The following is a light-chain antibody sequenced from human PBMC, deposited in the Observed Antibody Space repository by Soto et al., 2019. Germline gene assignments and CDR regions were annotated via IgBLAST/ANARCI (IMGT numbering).Light chain of an antibody. CDR2: GAS. Sequence: EFVLTQSPGTLSLSPGERATLSCRASQSVSSSYLAWYQQRPGQAPRLLIYGASSRATGIPDRFSGSGSGTDFTLTISRLEPEDFAVYYCHQYGSSPYTFAQGTKLEIK. CDR1: QSVSSSY. V-gene: IGKV3-20*01. CDR3: HQYGSSPYT. J-gene: IGKJ2*01.